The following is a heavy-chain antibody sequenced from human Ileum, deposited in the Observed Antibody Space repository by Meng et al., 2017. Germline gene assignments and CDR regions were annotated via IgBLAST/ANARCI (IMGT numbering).Heavy chain of an antibody. J-gene: IGHJ4*02. Sequence: ASVKVSCKASGYTFPSYYMHWVRQAPGQGLEWMGLINPSGGNTSYAQRFQGRVTVTRDTSTSTVYMELSSLRSEDTAVYYCARAGSSRTPPRDYWGQGTLVNGAS. V-gene: IGHV1-46*01. CDR3: ARAGSSRTPPRDY. CDR1: GYTFPSYY. D-gene: IGHD3-10*01. CDR2: INPSGGNT.